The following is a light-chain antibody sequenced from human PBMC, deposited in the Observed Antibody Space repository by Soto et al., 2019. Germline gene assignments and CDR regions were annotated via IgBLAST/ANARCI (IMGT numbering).Light chain of an antibody. Sequence: QSVLTQPPSASGTPGQRVTISCSGSGSNIGSNYVYWYQQLPGTAPKLLIYRNNQRPSGVPDRFSGSKSGPSASLAISGVRSEDEADYYCTAWDDTLRGPLFGGGTKLTVL. J-gene: IGLJ2*01. CDR2: RNN. CDR3: TAWDDTLRGPL. CDR1: GSNIGSNY. V-gene: IGLV1-47*01.